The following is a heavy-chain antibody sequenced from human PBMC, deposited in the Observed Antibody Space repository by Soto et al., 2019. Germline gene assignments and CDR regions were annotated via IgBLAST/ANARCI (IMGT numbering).Heavy chain of an antibody. J-gene: IGHJ4*02. D-gene: IGHD5-12*01. CDR1: GGSVSSGSYY. CDR2: IYYSGST. V-gene: IGHV4-61*01. Sequence: SETLSLTCTVSGGSVSSGSYYWSWFRQPPGKGLEWIGYIYYSGSTNYNPSLKSRVTISVDTSKNQFSLKLSSVTAADTAVYYCAREPRISKATGSNFDYWGQGTLVTVSS. CDR3: AREPRISKATGSNFDY.